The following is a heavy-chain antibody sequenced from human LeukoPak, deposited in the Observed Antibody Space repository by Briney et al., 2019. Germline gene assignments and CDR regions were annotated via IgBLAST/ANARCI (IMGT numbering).Heavy chain of an antibody. D-gene: IGHD3-10*01. CDR2: MNPNSGNT. CDR1: GYTFTSYD. V-gene: IGHV1-8*01. J-gene: IGHJ4*02. CDR3: ARATMVRGVPRYYFDY. Sequence: ASVKVSCKASGYTFTSYDINWVRQATGQGLEWMGWMNPNSGNTGYAQKFQGRVTMTRNTSISTAYMELSSPRSEDTAVYYCARATMVRGVPRYYFDYWGQGTLVTVSS.